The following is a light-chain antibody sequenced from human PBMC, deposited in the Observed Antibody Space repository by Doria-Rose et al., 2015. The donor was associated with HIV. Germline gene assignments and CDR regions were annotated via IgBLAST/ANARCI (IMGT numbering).Light chain of an antibody. CDR2: DAS. V-gene: IGKV3-11*01. Sequence: EIVLTQSPATLSLSPGERATLSCRASQSVSSNLAWYQQKPDQAPRLLIYDASNRATGIPARFSGSGPGTDFTLTISSLEPEDFAVYFCQQRSNWPPIFTFGPGTKVDI. CDR1: QSVSSN. J-gene: IGKJ3*01. CDR3: QQRSNWPPIFT.